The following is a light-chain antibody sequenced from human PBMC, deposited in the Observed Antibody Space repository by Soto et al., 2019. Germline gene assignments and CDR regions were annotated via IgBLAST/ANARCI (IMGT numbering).Light chain of an antibody. J-gene: IGKJ5*01. V-gene: IGKV3-11*01. CDR2: DTS. CDR3: QQRSNWPIT. Sequence: EILLTQSPVTRSLSRGERATLSFRASQRFSSSYLAWYQQKPGQPPRLLIYDTSNRATGIPARFSGSGSGTDFTLTISSLEPEDFAVYYCQQRSNWPITCGQGTRREIK. CDR1: QRFSSSY.